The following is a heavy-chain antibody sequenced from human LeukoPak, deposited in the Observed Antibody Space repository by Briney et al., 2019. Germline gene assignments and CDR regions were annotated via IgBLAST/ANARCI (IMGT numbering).Heavy chain of an antibody. CDR2: IYSGDNT. V-gene: IGHV3-66*01. Sequence: GGSLRLSCVASGFTVSSNYMSWVRQAPGRGLEWVSVIYSGDNTYYVDSVKGRFTISRDSSKNTLYLQMNSLRAEDTAVYYCARDYYDILTANRQTKSSFSDYWGQGTLVTVSS. CDR1: GFTVSSNY. CDR3: ARDYYDILTANRQTKSSFSDY. D-gene: IGHD3-9*01. J-gene: IGHJ4*02.